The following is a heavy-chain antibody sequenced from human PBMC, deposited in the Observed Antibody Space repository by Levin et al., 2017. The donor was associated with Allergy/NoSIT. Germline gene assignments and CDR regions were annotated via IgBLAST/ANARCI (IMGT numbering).Heavy chain of an antibody. J-gene: IGHJ6*02. CDR2: IKSKTDGGTT. CDR3: TTAPYDYYDYGMDV. V-gene: IGHV3-15*01. CDR1: GFTFSNAW. D-gene: IGHD2-8*01. Sequence: GGSLRLSCAASGFTFSNAWMSWVRQAPGKGLEWVGRIKSKTDGGTTDYAAPVKGRFTISRDDSKNTLYLQMNSLKTEDTAVYYCTTAPYDYYDYGMDVWGQGTTVTVSS.